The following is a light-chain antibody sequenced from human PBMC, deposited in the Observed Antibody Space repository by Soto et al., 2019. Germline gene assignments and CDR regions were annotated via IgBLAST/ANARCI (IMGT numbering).Light chain of an antibody. Sequence: DIVLTQSPGTLSLSPGERATLSCRASQSVSSTYLAWYQHKPGQAPRLLIYGASSRATGIPDRFSGTGSGTEFTLTISSLQSEDFALYYCQQYNDWPLTFGQGTKVDIK. V-gene: IGKV3-20*01. CDR2: GAS. CDR3: QQYNDWPLT. CDR1: QSVSSTY. J-gene: IGKJ1*01.